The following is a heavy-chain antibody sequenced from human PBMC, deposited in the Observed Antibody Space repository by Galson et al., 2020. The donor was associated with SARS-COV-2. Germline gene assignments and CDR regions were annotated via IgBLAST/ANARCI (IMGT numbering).Heavy chain of an antibody. CDR3: ARDAIAALGVHYDL. Sequence: QLGESLKISCAASGFTFSSYGMHWVRQAPGKGLEWVAVIWNDGSNKYYADSVKGRFTISRDNSKNTLYLQMNSLRVEDMAVYYCARDAIAALGVHYDLCGQGTLGTVSS. J-gene: IGHJ4*02. D-gene: IGHD6-13*01. CDR1: GFTFSSYG. V-gene: IGHV3-33*01. CDR2: IWNDGSNK.